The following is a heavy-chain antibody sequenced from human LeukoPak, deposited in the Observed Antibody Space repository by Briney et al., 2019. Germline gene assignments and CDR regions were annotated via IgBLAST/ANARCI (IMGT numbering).Heavy chain of an antibody. Sequence: GGSLRLSCAASGFTFSSYSMNWVRQVPGKGLEWVSSISRSSSYIYYADSVKGRFTISRDNAKNSLYLQMNSLRAEDTAVYYCAREPPYSNSWTDFDSWGQGTLVTVSS. V-gene: IGHV3-21*01. J-gene: IGHJ4*02. CDR2: ISRSSSYI. D-gene: IGHD6-13*01. CDR1: GFTFSSYS. CDR3: AREPPYSNSWTDFDS.